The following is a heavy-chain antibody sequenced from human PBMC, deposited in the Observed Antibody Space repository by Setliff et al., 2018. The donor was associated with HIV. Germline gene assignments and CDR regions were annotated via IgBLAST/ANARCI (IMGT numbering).Heavy chain of an antibody. CDR2: ISFGGSNT. CDR3: AREDSSGYSFNI. J-gene: IGHJ3*02. D-gene: IGHD3-22*01. CDR1: GGTFSNYV. V-gene: IGHV3-48*03. Sequence: SCKTSGGTFSNYVISWVRQAPGQGLEWVSSISFGGSNTQYTDSVKGRFSISRDNAKNSLSLQMNSLGVEDTAVYYCAREDSSGYSFNIWGQGTMVTVSS.